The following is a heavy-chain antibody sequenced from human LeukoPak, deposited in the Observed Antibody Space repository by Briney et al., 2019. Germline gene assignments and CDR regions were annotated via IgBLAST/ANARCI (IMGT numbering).Heavy chain of an antibody. V-gene: IGHV3-7*01. J-gene: IGHJ4*02. CDR2: IKQDGSEK. Sequence: GGSLRLSCAASGFIFNNYWMSWVRQAPGKGLEWVANIKQDGSEKYYVDSVKGRFTIFRDNAKNSLYLQMNSLRAEDTAVYYCARAHRSRAFDYWGQGTLVTVSS. D-gene: IGHD1-14*01. CDR3: ARAHRSRAFDY. CDR1: GFIFNNYW.